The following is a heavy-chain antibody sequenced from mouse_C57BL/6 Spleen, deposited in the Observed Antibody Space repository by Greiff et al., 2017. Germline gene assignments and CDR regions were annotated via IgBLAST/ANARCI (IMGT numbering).Heavy chain of an antibody. Sequence: VHVKQSGPELVKPGASVKISCKASGYSFTGYYMNWVKQSPEKSLEWIGEINPSTGGTTYNQKFKAKATLTVDKSSSTAYMQLKSLTSEDSAVYYCARNYAPDYWGQGTTLTVSS. V-gene: IGHV1-42*01. J-gene: IGHJ2*01. D-gene: IGHD1-1*02. CDR2: INPSTGGT. CDR3: ARNYAPDY. CDR1: GYSFTGYY.